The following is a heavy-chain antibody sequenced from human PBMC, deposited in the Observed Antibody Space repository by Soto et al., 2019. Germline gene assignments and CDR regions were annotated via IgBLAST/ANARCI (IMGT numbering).Heavy chain of an antibody. J-gene: IGHJ5*02. D-gene: IGHD6-6*01. CDR1: GFPVRSNY. CDR2: IYSGGST. V-gene: IGHV3-53*01. CDR3: ARGREYSNWFDP. Sequence: GGSLRPSWSGSGFPVRSNYMSWVRQATGKGLEWVSVIYSGGSTYYADSVKGRFTISRDNSKNTLYLQMNSLRAEDTAVYYCARGREYSNWFDPWGQGALVTVSS.